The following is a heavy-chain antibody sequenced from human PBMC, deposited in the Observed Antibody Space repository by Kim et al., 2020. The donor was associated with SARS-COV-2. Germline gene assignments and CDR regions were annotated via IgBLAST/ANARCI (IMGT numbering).Heavy chain of an antibody. CDR1: GFTVSSNY. D-gene: IGHD3-3*01. CDR2: IYSGGST. Sequence: GGSLRLSCAASGFTVSSNYMSWVRQAPGKGLELVSVIYSGGSTYYTDSVKGRFTISRDNSKNTLYLQMNSLRAEDTAVYYCARPTYYDFWISGGAFDIWG. J-gene: IGHJ3*02. CDR3: ARPTYYDFWISGGAFDI. V-gene: IGHV3-66*04.